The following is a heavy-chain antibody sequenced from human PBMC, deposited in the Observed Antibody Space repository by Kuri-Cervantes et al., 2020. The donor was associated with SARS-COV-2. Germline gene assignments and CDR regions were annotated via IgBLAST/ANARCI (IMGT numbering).Heavy chain of an antibody. CDR2: ISDTGSHT. CDR1: GFTFSNYA. J-gene: IGHJ4*02. Sequence: GGSLRLSCTASGFTFSNYAMSWVRQAPGKGLDWVSAISDTGSHTYYADSVKGRFTISRDNSKNTLYLQKNSLRAEDTAVYYCAKGSDYGGNSGIDYWGQGTLVTVSS. D-gene: IGHD4-23*01. CDR3: AKGSDYGGNSGIDY. V-gene: IGHV3-23*01.